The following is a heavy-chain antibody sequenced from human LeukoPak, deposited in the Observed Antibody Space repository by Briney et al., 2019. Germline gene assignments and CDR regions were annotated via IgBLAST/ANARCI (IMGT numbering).Heavy chain of an antibody. D-gene: IGHD3-22*01. V-gene: IGHV4-31*03. J-gene: IGHJ4*02. CDR2: IYCSGST. Sequence: PSETLSLTCTVSGGSISSGGYYWSWLRQHPGKGLEWIGYIYCSGSTYYNPSLKSRVTISVDTSKNQFSLKLSSVTAADTAVYYCARTLSGYYTQTFDYWGQGTLVTVSS. CDR1: GGSISSGGYY. CDR3: ARTLSGYYTQTFDY.